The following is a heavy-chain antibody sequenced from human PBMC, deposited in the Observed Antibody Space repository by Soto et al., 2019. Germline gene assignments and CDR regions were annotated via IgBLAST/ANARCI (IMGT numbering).Heavy chain of an antibody. D-gene: IGHD3-10*01. J-gene: IGHJ4*01. CDR3: ASGSKDSYPGSRIFDF. V-gene: IGHV3-23*01. CDR2: ITDTGGDS. Sequence: EVQLLVSGGDLVQPGGSLRLSCVASGFTVGSRAMSWVRQAPGEGLEWVSTITDTGGDSKSADSVRGRFAISRDNSRNTLYLQMSSLRAEDSAVYYCASGSKDSYPGSRIFDFWGRGTLVTVSS. CDR1: GFTVGSRA.